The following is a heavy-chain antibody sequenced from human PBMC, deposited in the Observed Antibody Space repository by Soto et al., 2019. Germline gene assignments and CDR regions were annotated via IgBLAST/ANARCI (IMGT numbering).Heavy chain of an antibody. CDR3: AKDAVSYNGKWDWFDS. V-gene: IGHV3-23*01. D-gene: IGHD1-20*01. J-gene: IGHJ5*01. CDR2: IGGGGTDT. CDR1: RFTFSDFA. Sequence: DVQLLESGGGLVQPGGSLTLSCAASRFTFSDFAMNWVRQAPGKGLEWVSSIGGGGTDTYYADSVKGRFTISRDNSKNTLYLQMDSLRDEATAVYYCAKDAVSYNGKWDWFDSWGQGTLVIVSS.